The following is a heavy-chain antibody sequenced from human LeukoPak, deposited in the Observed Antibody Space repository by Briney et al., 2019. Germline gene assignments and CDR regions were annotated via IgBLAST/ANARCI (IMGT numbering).Heavy chain of an antibody. D-gene: IGHD2-2*01. J-gene: IGHJ4*02. CDR3: ARGPYASDAGY. CDR2: INHSGNT. V-gene: IGHV4-34*01. Sequence: SETLSLTCAVYGGSFSSYYWSWIRRPPGKGLEWSGEINHSGNTNYNPSLKSRVTISVDSSKDQFSLKLSSVTAADTAVYYCARGPYASDAGYWGQGTLVTVSS. CDR1: GGSFSSYY.